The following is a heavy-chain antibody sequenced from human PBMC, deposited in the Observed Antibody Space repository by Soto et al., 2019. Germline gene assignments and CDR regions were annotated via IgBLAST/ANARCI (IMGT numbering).Heavy chain of an antibody. D-gene: IGHD3-3*01. Sequence: SETLSLTCTVSCGSISSYYWSWIRQPAGKGLEWIGRIYPSGTTNYNPSLKSRVTMSADTSKNHFSLKLSSVTAADTAVYYCAGDTFWSASFTLDYWGQGAPGHRLL. J-gene: IGHJ4*02. CDR1: CGSISSYY. CDR3: AGDTFWSASFTLDY. CDR2: IYPSGTT. V-gene: IGHV4-4*07.